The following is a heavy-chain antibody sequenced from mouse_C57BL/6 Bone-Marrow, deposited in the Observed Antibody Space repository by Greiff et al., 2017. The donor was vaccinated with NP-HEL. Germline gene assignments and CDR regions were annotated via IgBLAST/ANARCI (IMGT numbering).Heavy chain of an antibody. CDR2: IYPGNSDT. Sequence: EVQGVESGTVLARPGASVKMSCKTSGYTFTSYWMHWVKQRPGQGLEWIGAIYPGNSDTSYNQKFKGKAKLTAVTSASTAYMELSSLTKEDSAVYYCTSPGTLRGYYFDYWGQGTTLTVSS. D-gene: IGHD4-1*01. CDR3: TSPGTLRGYYFDY. V-gene: IGHV1-5*01. CDR1: GYTFTSYW. J-gene: IGHJ2*01.